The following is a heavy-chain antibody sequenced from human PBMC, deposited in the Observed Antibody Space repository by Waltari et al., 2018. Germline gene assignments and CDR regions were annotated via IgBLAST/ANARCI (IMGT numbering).Heavy chain of an antibody. CDR2: VYHSGST. D-gene: IGHD3-22*01. CDR1: GYSLTSGYY. V-gene: IGHV4-38-2*02. J-gene: IGHJ4*02. CDR3: ARDPAGLYDSSGYYLDY. Sequence: QVQLQESGPGLVKPSETLSLTCDVSGYSLTSGYYWTWIRQPPGKVLEWIGSVYHSGSTFYNPSLKSRVTISIDTSKNQFSLKLESVTAADTAVYYCARDPAGLYDSSGYYLDYWGQGTLVTVSS.